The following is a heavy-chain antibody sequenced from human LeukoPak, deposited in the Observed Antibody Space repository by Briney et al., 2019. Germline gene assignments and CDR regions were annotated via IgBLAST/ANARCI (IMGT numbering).Heavy chain of an antibody. D-gene: IGHD6-13*01. CDR2: IYYSGST. CDR3: ARLAGADYYFGMDV. V-gene: IGHV4-39*01. J-gene: IGHJ6*02. CDR1: GGSVSSSNSY. Sequence: SETLSLTCTVSGGSVSSSNSYWGWIRQPPGKGLEWIGSIYYSGSTYYSPSLKSRVTISVDTSKNQFSLKLSSVTAADTAVYYCARLAGADYYFGMDVWGQGTTVTVS.